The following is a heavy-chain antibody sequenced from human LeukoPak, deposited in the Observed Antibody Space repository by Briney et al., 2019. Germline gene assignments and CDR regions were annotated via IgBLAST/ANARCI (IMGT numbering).Heavy chain of an antibody. CDR1: GFTFSSYE. Sequence: GSLRLSCAASGFTFSSYEMSWVRQAPGKGLEWVSYISSSGSTIYYADSVKGRFTISRDNAKNSLYPQMNSLRAEDTAVYYCAHGAMYQLDYWGQGTLVTVSS. CDR3: AHGAMYQLDY. J-gene: IGHJ4*02. D-gene: IGHD2-2*01. V-gene: IGHV3-48*03. CDR2: ISSSGSTI.